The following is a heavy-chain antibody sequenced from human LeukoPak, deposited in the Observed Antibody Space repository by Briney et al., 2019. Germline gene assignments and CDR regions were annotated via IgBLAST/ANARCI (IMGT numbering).Heavy chain of an antibody. CDR1: GFTFSSYT. CDR3: ARDSRSTFDY. D-gene: IGHD6-13*01. J-gene: IGHJ4*02. Sequence: GGSLRLSCTASGFTFSSYTMNWVRQAPGKGLEWVSYISSSSSSSGTIYYADSVKGRFTISRDNAKNSLYLQMNSLRADDTAAYYCARDSRSTFDYWGQGTLVAVSS. V-gene: IGHV3-48*01. CDR2: ISSSSSSSGTI.